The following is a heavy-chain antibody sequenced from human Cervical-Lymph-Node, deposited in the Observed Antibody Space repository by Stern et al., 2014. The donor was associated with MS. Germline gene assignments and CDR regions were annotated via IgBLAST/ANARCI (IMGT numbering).Heavy chain of an antibody. D-gene: IGHD6-6*01. J-gene: IGHJ4*02. CDR3: ARFHSNSGLDY. V-gene: IGHV5-51*03. CDR2: MDPRDSDI. CDR1: GYSFTNFW. Sequence: EVQLVQSGAEVKKPGESLKISCKGSGYSFTNFWIAWVRQVPGKGLEWMGFMDPRDSDIEYSPSFQGQVTFSADKSINTAYLHWSSLRASDSGIYYCARFHSNSGLDYWGQGTLVTVSS.